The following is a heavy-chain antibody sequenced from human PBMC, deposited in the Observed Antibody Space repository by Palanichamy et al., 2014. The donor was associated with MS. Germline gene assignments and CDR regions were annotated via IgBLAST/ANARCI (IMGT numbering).Heavy chain of an antibody. CDR1: GGSISHADYY. D-gene: IGHD3-9*01. Sequence: QLQLQESGPGLVRPSETLSLTCTVSGGSISHADYYWAWIRQPPGKGLEWIGSIYHTGTTYYNPSLQSRITISIDTSKNQFSLRPRSVTAADTALFYCSRHETDDDYDILPGHENWFDPWGQGTLVTVSS. J-gene: IGHJ5*02. CDR2: IYHTGTT. V-gene: IGHV4-39*01. CDR3: SRHETDDDYDILPGHENWFDP.